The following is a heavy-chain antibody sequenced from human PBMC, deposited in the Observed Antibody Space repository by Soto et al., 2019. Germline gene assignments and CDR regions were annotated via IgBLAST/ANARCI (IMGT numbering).Heavy chain of an antibody. J-gene: IGHJ6*02. CDR2: INWNSGSI. Sequence: GGSPRLSCAASGFSFDDYAIHWVQQAPGKGLGWFSGINWNSGSIGYADSVKGRFTISRDNAKTSLYLQMNSLRVEDTALYYCAKDRGSGSYAANYYYYGMEVWGQGTTVTVSS. D-gene: IGHD3-10*01. CDR3: AKDRGSGSYAANYYYYGMEV. CDR1: GFSFDDYA. V-gene: IGHV3-9*01.